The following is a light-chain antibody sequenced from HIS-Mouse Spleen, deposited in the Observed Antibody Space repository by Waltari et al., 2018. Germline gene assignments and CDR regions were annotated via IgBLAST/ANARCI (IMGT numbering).Light chain of an antibody. Sequence: EIVMTQSPATLSVSPGERATLSCRASQSVSSNLAGYQQKPGQAPRLLIYGASTRATGIPARFSGSGSGTEFTLTISSMQSEDFAVYYCQQYNNWPWTFDQGTKVEIK. CDR2: GAS. CDR3: QQYNNWPWT. J-gene: IGKJ1*01. V-gene: IGKV3-15*01. CDR1: QSVSSN.